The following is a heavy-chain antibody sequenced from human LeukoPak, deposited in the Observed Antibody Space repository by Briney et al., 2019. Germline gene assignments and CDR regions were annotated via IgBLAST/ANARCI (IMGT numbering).Heavy chain of an antibody. D-gene: IGHD3-10*01. CDR3: ARDLTGASGDY. J-gene: IGHJ4*02. V-gene: IGHV1-2*02. CDR1: GYTFMDSF. Sequence: ASVKVSCKASGYTFMDSFMHWVRQAPGQRLEWMAWINPNGGGTHYAQKFQGRVTLTLDTSISTAYMALNSLRSDDSAIYYCARDLTGASGDYWGQGTLVTVSS. CDR2: INPNGGGT.